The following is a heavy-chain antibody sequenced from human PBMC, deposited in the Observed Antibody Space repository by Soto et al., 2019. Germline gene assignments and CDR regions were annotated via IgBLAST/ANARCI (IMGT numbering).Heavy chain of an antibody. Sequence: PSETRSLTCAVSGGSISSSNWWSWVRQPPGKGLEWIGEIYHSGSTNYNPSLKSRVTISVDKSKNQFSLKLSSVTAADTAVYYFAPNNIAAAGRVGKKYSYYGMDVWGQGTTVAVS. J-gene: IGHJ6*02. CDR1: GGSISSSNW. CDR2: IYHSGST. V-gene: IGHV4-4*02. D-gene: IGHD6-13*01. CDR3: APNNIAAAGRVGKKYSYYGMDV.